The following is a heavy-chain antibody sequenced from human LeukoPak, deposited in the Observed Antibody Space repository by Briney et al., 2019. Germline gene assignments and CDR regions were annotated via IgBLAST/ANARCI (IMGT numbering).Heavy chain of an antibody. CDR2: IKQDGSEK. D-gene: IGHD6-19*01. CDR1: GFTFSSYW. CDR3: AKDSDYYSSGWGEPNWFDP. V-gene: IGHV3-7*01. Sequence: PGGSLRLSCAASGFTFSSYWMSWVRQAPGKGLEWVANIKQDGSEKYYVDSVKGRFTISRDNSKNTLYLQMNSLRAEDTAVYYCAKDSDYYSSGWGEPNWFDPWGQGTLVTVSS. J-gene: IGHJ5*02.